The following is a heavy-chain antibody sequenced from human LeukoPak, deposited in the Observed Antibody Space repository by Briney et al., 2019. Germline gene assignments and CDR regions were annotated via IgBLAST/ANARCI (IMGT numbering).Heavy chain of an antibody. CDR1: GFTFSSYT. J-gene: IGHJ4*02. V-gene: IGHV3-7*01. CDR3: ARRYFDY. CDR2: IKQDGSEK. Sequence: GGSLRLSCAASGFTFSSYTMNWVRQAPGKGLEWVANIKQDGSEKYYVDSVKGRFTISRDNAKNSLYLQMNSLRAEDTAVYYCARRYFDYWGQGTLVTVSS.